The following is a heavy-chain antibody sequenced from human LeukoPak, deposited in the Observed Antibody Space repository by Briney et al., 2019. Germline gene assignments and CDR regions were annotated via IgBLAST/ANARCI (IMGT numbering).Heavy chain of an antibody. V-gene: IGHV1-69*13. CDR3: ARTLDSGSYSSGWN. Sequence: SVKVSCKASGGTFSSYAISWVRQAPGQGLEWMGGIIPIFGTANYAQKFQGRVTITADESTSTAYMELSSLRSEDTAVYYCARTLDSGSYSSGWNWGQGTLVTVSS. CDR2: IIPIFGTA. J-gene: IGHJ4*02. CDR1: GGTFSSYA. D-gene: IGHD1-26*01.